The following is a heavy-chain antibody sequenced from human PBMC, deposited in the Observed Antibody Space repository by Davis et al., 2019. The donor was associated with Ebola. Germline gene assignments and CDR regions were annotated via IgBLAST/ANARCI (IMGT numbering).Heavy chain of an antibody. CDR2: ISGSGGST. D-gene: IGHD6-13*01. V-gene: IGHV3-23*01. CDR1: GFTFSSYA. CDR3: ARYSSSWALYDAFDI. Sequence: GESLKISCAASGFTFSSYAMSWVRQAPGKGLEWVSAISGSGGSTYHADSVKGRFTISRDNSKNTLYLQMNSLRAEDTAVYYCARYSSSWALYDAFDIWGQGTMVTVSS. J-gene: IGHJ3*02.